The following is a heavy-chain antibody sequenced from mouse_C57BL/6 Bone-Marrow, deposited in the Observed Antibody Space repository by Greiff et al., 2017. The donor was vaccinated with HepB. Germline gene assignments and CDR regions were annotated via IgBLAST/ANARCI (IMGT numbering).Heavy chain of an antibody. Sequence: EVHLVESGGDLVKPGGSLKLSCAASGFTFSSYGMSWVRQTPDKRLEWVATISSGGSYTYYPDSVKGRFTISRDNAKNTLYLQMSSLKSEDTAMYYCARHGIYYGSSSGYAMDYWGQGTSVTVSS. J-gene: IGHJ4*01. D-gene: IGHD1-1*01. CDR3: ARHGIYYGSSSGYAMDY. CDR2: ISSGGSYT. V-gene: IGHV5-6*01. CDR1: GFTFSSYG.